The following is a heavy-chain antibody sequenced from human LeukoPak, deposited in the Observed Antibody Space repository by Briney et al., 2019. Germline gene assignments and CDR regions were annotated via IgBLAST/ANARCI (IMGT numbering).Heavy chain of an antibody. CDR3: ATYRQVLLPFES. D-gene: IGHD2-8*02. V-gene: IGHV3-30*02. Sequence: GGSLRLSCAASGFTFSSYGMHWVRQAPGKGLEWVAFIRYDGSNKYYADSVRGRFTISRDNSKSTLSLQMNSLRAEDTAIYYCATYRQVLLPFESWGQGTLVTVSS. J-gene: IGHJ4*02. CDR2: IRYDGSNK. CDR1: GFTFSSYG.